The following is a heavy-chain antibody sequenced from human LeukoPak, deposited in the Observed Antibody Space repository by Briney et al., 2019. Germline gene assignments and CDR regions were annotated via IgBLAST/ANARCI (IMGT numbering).Heavy chain of an antibody. V-gene: IGHV3-33*01. CDR3: AREVVVAATPLDY. Sequence: GGSLRLSCAASGFNFSSYGMHWVRQAPGKGLEWVTSIWFDGSNIHYADSVKGRFTISRDNAKNTLYLQMNSLRAEDTAVYYCAREVVVAATPLDYWGQGTLVTVSS. J-gene: IGHJ4*02. D-gene: IGHD2-15*01. CDR2: IWFDGSNI. CDR1: GFNFSSYG.